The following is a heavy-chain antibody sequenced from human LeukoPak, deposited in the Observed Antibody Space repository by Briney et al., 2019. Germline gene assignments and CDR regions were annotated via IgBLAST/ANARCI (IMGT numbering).Heavy chain of an antibody. J-gene: IGHJ5*02. V-gene: IGHV4-31*03. D-gene: IGHD2-15*01. Sequence: SETLSLTCTVSGGSISSGGYYWSWIRQHPGKGLEWIGYIYYSGSTYYNPSLKSRVTISVDTSKNQFSLKLSSVTAADTAVYYCARDGYCSGGSCYHNWSDPWGQGTLVTVSS. CDR2: IYYSGST. CDR3: ARDGYCSGGSCYHNWSDP. CDR1: GGSISSGGYY.